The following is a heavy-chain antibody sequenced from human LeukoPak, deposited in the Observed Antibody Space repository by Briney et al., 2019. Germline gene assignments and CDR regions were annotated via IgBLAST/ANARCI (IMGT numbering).Heavy chain of an antibody. CDR2: IYYSGST. J-gene: IGHJ4*02. CDR3: ARPTYYDSSGYYFDY. Sequence: SETLSLTCTVSGGSISSYYWSWIRQPPGKGLEWIGYIYYSGSTNYKPSLKSRVTISVDTSKNQFSLKLSSVTAADTAVYYCARPTYYDSSGYYFDYWGQGTLVTVSS. D-gene: IGHD3-22*01. CDR1: GGSISSYY. V-gene: IGHV4-59*08.